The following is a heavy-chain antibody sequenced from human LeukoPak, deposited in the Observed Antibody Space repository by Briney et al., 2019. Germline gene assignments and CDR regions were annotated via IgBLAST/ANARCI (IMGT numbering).Heavy chain of an antibody. V-gene: IGHV1-8*01. D-gene: IGHD3-9*01. CDR3: ARGHDILTGLTFDY. J-gene: IGHJ4*02. CDR2: MNPNSGNT. CDR1: GYTFTSYD. Sequence: GASVKVSCKASGYTFTSYDTNWVRQATGQGLEWMGWMNPNSGNTGYAQKFQGRVTMTRNTSISTAYMELSSLRSEDTAVYYCARGHDILTGLTFDYWGQGTLVTVSS.